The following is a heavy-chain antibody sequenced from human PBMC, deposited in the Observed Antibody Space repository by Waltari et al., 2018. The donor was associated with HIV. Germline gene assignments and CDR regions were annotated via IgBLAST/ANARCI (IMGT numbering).Heavy chain of an antibody. V-gene: IGHV1-2*02. Sequence: QVQLVQSGAEVKKPGASVKVSCKASGYTFTDYYIPWVGRGPGQGLEWMGWINLKTGGTNYAQTFQGRVSMTRASSINTAFMELYRLRFDDTAIYYCARDGDVGSTDYWGQGTLVTVSS. D-gene: IGHD1-26*01. J-gene: IGHJ4*02. CDR3: ARDGDVGSTDY. CDR1: GYTFTDYY. CDR2: INLKTGGT.